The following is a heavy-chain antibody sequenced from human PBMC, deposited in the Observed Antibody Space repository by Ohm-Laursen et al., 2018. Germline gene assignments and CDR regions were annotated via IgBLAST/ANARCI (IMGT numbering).Heavy chain of an antibody. CDR2: IYYSGST. CDR1: GGSISNYY. D-gene: IGHD5-18*01. V-gene: IGHV4-59*08. CDR3: ARLVMNTAMVCLDY. J-gene: IGHJ4*02. Sequence: PGTLSLTCTVSGGSISNYYWSWVRQPPGKGLEWIGYIYYSGSTNYNPSLKSRVTISVDTSKNQFSLKLSSVTAADTAVYYCARLVMNTAMVCLDYWGQGTLITVSS.